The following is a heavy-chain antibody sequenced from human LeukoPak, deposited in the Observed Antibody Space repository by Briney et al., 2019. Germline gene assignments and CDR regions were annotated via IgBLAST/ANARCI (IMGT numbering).Heavy chain of an antibody. CDR1: GYTFTSYG. D-gene: IGHD5-24*01. V-gene: IGHV1-18*01. CDR3: ARETMADRAFDI. CDR2: ISAYNGNT. J-gene: IGHJ3*02. Sequence: ASVKVSCKASGYTFTSYGISWVRQAPGQGLEWMGWISAYNGNTNYAQKLRGRVTMTTDTSTSTAYMELRSLRSDDTAVYYCARETMADRAFDIWGQGTMVTVSS.